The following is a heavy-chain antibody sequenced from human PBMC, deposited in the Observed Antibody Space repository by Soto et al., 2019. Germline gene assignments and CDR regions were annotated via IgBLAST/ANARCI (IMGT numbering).Heavy chain of an antibody. CDR3: ARAPSSSHYLDY. CDR1: GLTFSRYA. CDR2: LSNDGNST. Sequence: GGSLRLSCVASGLTFSRYAMTWVRQAPGKGLEWVAILSNDGNSTYYADSVKGRFTISRDNSKNTLYLQMNSLRAEDTAVYYCARAPSSSHYLDYWGQGTLVTVSS. V-gene: IGHV3-30-3*01. J-gene: IGHJ4*02.